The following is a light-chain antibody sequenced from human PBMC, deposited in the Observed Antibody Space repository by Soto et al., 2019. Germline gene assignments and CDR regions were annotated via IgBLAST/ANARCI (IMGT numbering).Light chain of an antibody. V-gene: IGKV1-39*01. CDR2: GAS. CDR3: QQTSSPPWM. Sequence: DIQMTQSPSSLSASVGDRVTITCRASQSISIYLNWYQQTPGKAPKLLIYGASTLQSGVPSRFSGSGSGTDFTLTISSLQPEDFATYYCQQTSSPPWMFGQGTKVEIK. CDR1: QSISIY. J-gene: IGKJ1*01.